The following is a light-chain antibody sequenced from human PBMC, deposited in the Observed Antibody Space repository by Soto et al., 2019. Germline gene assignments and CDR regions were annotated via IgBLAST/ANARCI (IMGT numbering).Light chain of an antibody. V-gene: IGLV4-69*01. CDR1: SGHSSYT. Sequence: QSVLTQSPSASASLGASVKLTCTLSSGHSSYTIAWHQQQPEKGPRYLMTLNSDGSHSKGDGIPDRFSGSSSGAQRYLSISSLQSEDEADYYCQNWGTGIEEFGGGTKLTVL. CDR2: LNSDGSH. J-gene: IGLJ3*02. CDR3: QNWGTGIEE.